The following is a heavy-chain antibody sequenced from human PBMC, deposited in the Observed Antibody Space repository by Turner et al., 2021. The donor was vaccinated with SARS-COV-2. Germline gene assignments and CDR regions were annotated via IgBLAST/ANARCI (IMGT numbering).Heavy chain of an antibody. Sequence: QVQLVQSGAEVKKPGASVKVSCKASGYTFTSYGISWVQQAPGQGLEWMGWISAYNGNTNYAQKLQGRVTMTTDTSTSTAYMELRSLRSDDTAVYYCAREPFTYYYDSSGNWFDPWGQGTLVTVSS. CDR2: ISAYNGNT. V-gene: IGHV1-18*01. D-gene: IGHD3-22*01. CDR1: GYTFTSYG. J-gene: IGHJ5*02. CDR3: AREPFTYYYDSSGNWFDP.